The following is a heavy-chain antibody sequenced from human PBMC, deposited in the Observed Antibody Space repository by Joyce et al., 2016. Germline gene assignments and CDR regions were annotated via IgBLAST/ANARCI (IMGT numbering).Heavy chain of an antibody. CDR2: INPDRGDT. J-gene: IGHJ4*02. Sequence: QVQLVQSGAEVKNPGASVKVSCKASGFSFIGYYIHWVRQAPGQGLEWMGWINPDRGDTIDAQKFQGRVTMTRDTSISTVYLELGRLTSDDTALYYWAREYGGTFYFDYWGQVTLVTVSS. CDR3: AREYGGTFYFDY. D-gene: IGHD4-23*01. V-gene: IGHV1-2*02. CDR1: GFSFIGYY.